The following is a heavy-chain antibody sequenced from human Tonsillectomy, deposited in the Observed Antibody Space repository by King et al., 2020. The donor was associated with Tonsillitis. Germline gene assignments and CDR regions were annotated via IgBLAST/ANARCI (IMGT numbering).Heavy chain of an antibody. CDR1: GFTFSSYS. V-gene: IGHV3-48*02. CDR2: IXSSSSTI. D-gene: IGHD2-2*01. Sequence: VQLVESGGGLVQPGGSLRLSCAASGFTFSSYSMNWVRQAPGKGLEWVSYIXSSSSTIYYADSVKGRFTISRDNAKNSLYLQMNSLRDEDTAVYYCARAGSAVGYCSSTSCYGAFDIWGQGTMVTVSS. J-gene: IGHJ3*02. CDR3: ARAGSAVGYCSSTSCYGAFDI.